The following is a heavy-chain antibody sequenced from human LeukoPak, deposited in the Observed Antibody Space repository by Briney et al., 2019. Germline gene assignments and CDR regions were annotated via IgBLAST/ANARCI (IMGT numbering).Heavy chain of an antibody. J-gene: IGHJ6*03. CDR2: INPNSGGT. Sequence: VASVKVSCKASGYTFTGYYMHWVRQPPGQGLEWMGWINPNSGGTNYAQKFQGRVTMTRDTSISTAYMELSRLRSDDTAVYYCARAFQWLAPYYYYYYYMDGWGKGTTVTISS. CDR3: ARAFQWLAPYYYYYYYMDG. CDR1: GYTFTGYY. D-gene: IGHD6-19*01. V-gene: IGHV1-2*02.